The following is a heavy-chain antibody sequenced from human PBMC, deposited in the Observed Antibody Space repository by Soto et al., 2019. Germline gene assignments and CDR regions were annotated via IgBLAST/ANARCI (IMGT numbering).Heavy chain of an antibody. CDR2: ITNRVTHT. J-gene: IGHJ4*02. CDR3: VHAADYDLLTFDH. D-gene: IGHD4-17*01. CDR1: GFSFSSYT. Sequence: GGSLRISCTASGFSFSSYTMNWVRQAPGKGLQWVASITNRVTHTYSADPVKGRFTISRGTDKNSLYLQITNMDPGNTATYFCVHAADYDLLTFDHSGPGTLVTVSS. V-gene: IGHV3-21*03.